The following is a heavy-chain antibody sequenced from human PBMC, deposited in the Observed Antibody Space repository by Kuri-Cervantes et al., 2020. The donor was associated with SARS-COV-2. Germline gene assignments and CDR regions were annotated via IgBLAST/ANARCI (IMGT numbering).Heavy chain of an antibody. CDR3: ARGFWTGFLFDS. Sequence: ESLKISCSVSGFSVTSGSYYWSWLRQSPGKGLEWIGYIYYGGSTTYNPALKSRVTISIDMTNDQFFLNLKGASAADTAVYYCARGFWTGFLFDSWGQGSLVTVSS. CDR2: IYYGGST. J-gene: IGHJ4*02. CDR1: GFSVTSGSYY. V-gene: IGHV4-61*01. D-gene: IGHD3/OR15-3a*01.